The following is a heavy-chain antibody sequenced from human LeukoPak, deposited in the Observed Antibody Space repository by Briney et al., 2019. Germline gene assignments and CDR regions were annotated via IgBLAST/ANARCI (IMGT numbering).Heavy chain of an antibody. CDR1: GGSISSYY. CDR2: IYYSGST. D-gene: IGHD1-7*01. Sequence: SETLSLTCTVSGGSISSYYWSWIRQPPGKGLEWIGYIYYSGSTNYNPSLKSRVTISVDTSKNQLSLKLSSVTAADTAVYYCARRRNWNYWFDPWGQGTLVTVSS. J-gene: IGHJ5*02. V-gene: IGHV4-59*01. CDR3: ARRRNWNYWFDP.